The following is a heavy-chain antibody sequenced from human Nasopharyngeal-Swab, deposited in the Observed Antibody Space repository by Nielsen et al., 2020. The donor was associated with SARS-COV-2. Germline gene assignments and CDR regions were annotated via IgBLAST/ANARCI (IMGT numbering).Heavy chain of an antibody. Sequence: GESLKISCEGSGFTFSNYEMNWVRQAPGKGLEWISSISGDDATIYYADFVRGRFSISRDNAKKSLYLQMDSLRAEDTAVYYCARGSRAWYWGQGTLVTVSS. CDR1: GFTFSNYE. CDR2: ISGDDATI. J-gene: IGHJ4*02. V-gene: IGHV3-48*03. CDR3: ARGSRAWY.